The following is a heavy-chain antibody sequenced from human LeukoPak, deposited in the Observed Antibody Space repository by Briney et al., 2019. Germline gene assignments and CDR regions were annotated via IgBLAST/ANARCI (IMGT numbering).Heavy chain of an antibody. CDR3: ARGGGRTSLEWLLRAFDH. CDR1: GFTFSTYA. V-gene: IGHV3-30-3*01. D-gene: IGHD3-3*01. J-gene: IGHJ4*02. CDR2: ISHDGGDK. Sequence: PGGSLRLSCAASGFTFSTYAIHWVRQAPGKGLEWVALISHDGGDKYYADSVKGRFTISRENSKNTLYLEMNSLRAEDTAVYYCARGGGRTSLEWLLRAFDHWGQGTLVTVSS.